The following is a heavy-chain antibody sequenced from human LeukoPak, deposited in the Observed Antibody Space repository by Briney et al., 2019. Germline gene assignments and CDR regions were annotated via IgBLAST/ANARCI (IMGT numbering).Heavy chain of an antibody. J-gene: IGHJ4*02. CDR1: GYTFSRHG. CDR3: AKDIHPGLDSGASCCFDY. D-gene: IGHD3-22*01. V-gene: IGHV1-18*01. CDR2: VSGYNGDT. Sequence: ASVKVSCKTSGYTFSRHGITWVRQAPGQGLEWMGWVSGYNGDTNYAQNVQGRVTMTTDTSTNTAYMELRSLRSDDTAVYYCAKDIHPGLDSGASCCFDYWGQGTPVTVSS.